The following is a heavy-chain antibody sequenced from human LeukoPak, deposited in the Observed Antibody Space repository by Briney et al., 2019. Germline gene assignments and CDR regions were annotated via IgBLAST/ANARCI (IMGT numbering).Heavy chain of an antibody. CDR3: ARVTYYDSLYYFDY. Sequence: GASLRLSCAPSGFTFSSYSMNWVRQAPGKGLEWVSGINWNGGSTGYADSVKGRFTISRDNAKNSLYLQMNSLRAEDTALYYCARVTYYDSLYYFDYWGQGTLVTVSS. J-gene: IGHJ4*02. CDR1: GFTFSSYS. V-gene: IGHV3-20*04. D-gene: IGHD5-12*01. CDR2: INWNGGST.